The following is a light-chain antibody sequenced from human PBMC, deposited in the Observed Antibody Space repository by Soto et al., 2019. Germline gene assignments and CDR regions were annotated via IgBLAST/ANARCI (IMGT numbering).Light chain of an antibody. Sequence: DIQMTQSPSTLSASVRDRVTITCRASQSISSWLAWYQQKPGKAPKTLIYKASSLESGVPSRVRCSGSGTEFSPTISSLQPDDCATYYCQQENSYPFTYAPGTKVDI. V-gene: IGKV1-5*03. J-gene: IGKJ3*01. CDR2: KAS. CDR3: QQENSYPFT. CDR1: QSISSW.